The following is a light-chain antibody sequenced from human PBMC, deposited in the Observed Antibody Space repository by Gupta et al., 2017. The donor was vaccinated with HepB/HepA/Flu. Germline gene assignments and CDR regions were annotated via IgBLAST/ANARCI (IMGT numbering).Light chain of an antibody. CDR2: EVS. Sequence: QSALTQPPSASGSPGQSVTIPCTGASSDVGGYNYVSWYQQHPGKAPKLMIYEVSKRPSGVPDRSSGSKSGNTASLTVSGLQAEDEADYYCSSYAGSKGVFGGGTKLTVL. CDR1: SSDVGGYNY. V-gene: IGLV2-8*01. J-gene: IGLJ2*01. CDR3: SSYAGSKGV.